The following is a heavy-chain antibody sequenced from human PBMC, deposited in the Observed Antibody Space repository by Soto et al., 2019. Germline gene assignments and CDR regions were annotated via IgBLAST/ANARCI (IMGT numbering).Heavy chain of an antibody. CDR3: ARVPSPFDYYYAMDV. V-gene: IGHV4-30-4*01. CDR2: IFSSGTT. CDR1: GDSISSGNTY. Sequence: TLSLTCTVSGDSISSGNTYWSWIRQPPGKGLEWIGYIFSSGTTYYNPSLKSRLTMSLDASQNQFSLKLNSLTDADTAVYFCARVPSPFDYYYAMDVWGQGTTVTVSS. D-gene: IGHD3-16*01. J-gene: IGHJ6*02.